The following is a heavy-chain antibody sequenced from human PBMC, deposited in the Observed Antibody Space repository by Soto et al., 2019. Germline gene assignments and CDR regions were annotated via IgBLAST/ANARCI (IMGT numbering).Heavy chain of an antibody. Sequence: PSETLSLTCTVSGGSISSSSYYWVLIRQPPGKGLEWIGSIYYSGSTYYNPSLKSRVTISVDTSKNQFSLKLSSVTAADTAVYYCARHEDIVVVPAAIWFDPWGQGTLVTVSS. J-gene: IGHJ5*02. V-gene: IGHV4-39*01. CDR1: GGSISSSSYY. CDR2: IYYSGST. D-gene: IGHD2-2*01. CDR3: ARHEDIVVVPAAIWFDP.